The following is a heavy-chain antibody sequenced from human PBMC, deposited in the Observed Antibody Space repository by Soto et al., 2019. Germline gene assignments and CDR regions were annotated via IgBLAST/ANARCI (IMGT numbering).Heavy chain of an antibody. V-gene: IGHV1-2*02. CDR3: ARGYGSSPNMELRFGMDV. CDR2: IDPNSGAT. D-gene: IGHD5-18*01. J-gene: IGHJ6*02. CDR1: GYILTGYS. Sequence: QVYLVQSGAEVRRPGASVKVSCTAFGYILTGYSLHWVRQAPGQGLECLGWIDPNSGATNSAEKFHGRVSMTRDTSISAAYLELSSLRSDDTAIYYCARGYGSSPNMELRFGMDVWGQGTKISVSS.